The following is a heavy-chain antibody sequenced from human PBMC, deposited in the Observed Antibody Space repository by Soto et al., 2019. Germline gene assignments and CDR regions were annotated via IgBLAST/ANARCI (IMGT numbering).Heavy chain of an antibody. Sequence: ASVKVSCKASGYRFTSYGFGWVRQAPGQGLEWMGWINAYNGNTNYAQNLQGRVTLTTDTSTSTAYMELRSLRSNDTAVYYCAMVDVYVTPSPQDVWGQGTTVTVSS. CDR3: AMVDVYVTPSPQDV. CDR1: GYRFTSYG. V-gene: IGHV1-18*01. D-gene: IGHD3-16*01. J-gene: IGHJ6*02. CDR2: INAYNGNT.